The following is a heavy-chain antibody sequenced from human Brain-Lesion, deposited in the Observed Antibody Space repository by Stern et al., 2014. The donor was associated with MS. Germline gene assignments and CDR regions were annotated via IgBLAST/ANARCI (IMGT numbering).Heavy chain of an antibody. Sequence: VQLVESGPGLVKPSQTLSLSCTVSGGSISSGGYYWSWIRQPAGKGLEWIGRIFNSGSPRSKPSLKSRGTISIATPKNQFSLRLNSMTAADTAVYYCARGRVVPGFQYYATDVWGQGTTVIVSS. J-gene: IGHJ6*02. CDR3: ARGRVVPGFQYYATDV. D-gene: IGHD2-2*01. CDR2: IFNSGSP. V-gene: IGHV4-61*02. CDR1: GGSISSGGYY.